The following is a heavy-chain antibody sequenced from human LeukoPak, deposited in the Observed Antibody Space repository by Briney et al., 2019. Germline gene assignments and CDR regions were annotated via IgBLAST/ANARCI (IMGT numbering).Heavy chain of an antibody. Sequence: SETLSLTCTVSGGSISSSSYYWGWIRQPPGKGLEWIGSIYYTGSTYYNPSLKSRVTMPVDTSKNQFSLKLRSVTAADTAVYYCARRTTSIVFDYWGQGTLVTVSS. V-gene: IGHV4-39*01. CDR3: ARRTTSIVFDY. D-gene: IGHD4-17*01. CDR2: IYYTGST. J-gene: IGHJ4*02. CDR1: GGSISSSSYY.